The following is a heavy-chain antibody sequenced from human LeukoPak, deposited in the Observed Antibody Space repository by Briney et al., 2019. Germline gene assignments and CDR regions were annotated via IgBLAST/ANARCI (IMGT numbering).Heavy chain of an antibody. CDR2: IKRKTDGATT. Sequence: PGRSRRLACAASGFTFSNVWTSWVRQAPGKGMEWVGRIKRKTDGATTNYAAHVKGRFTISRDDSKNTLYLQMNSLKTEDTAVYYCTTDRGMTTRPSWGQGTLVTVSS. CDR1: GFTFSNVW. J-gene: IGHJ5*02. D-gene: IGHD5-24*01. CDR3: TTDRGMTTRPS. V-gene: IGHV3-15*01.